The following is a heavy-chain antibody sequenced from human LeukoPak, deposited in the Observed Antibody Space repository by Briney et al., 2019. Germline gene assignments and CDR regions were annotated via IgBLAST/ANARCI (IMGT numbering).Heavy chain of an antibody. CDR1: GFTFSSYG. D-gene: IGHD1-26*01. CDR3: AKDWKWGANYYYFYGMNV. V-gene: IGHV3-30*18. Sequence: GGSLRLSCAASGFTFSSYGMHWVRQAPGKGLEWVAAISYDGSNEYYADSVKGRFTISRDNSKNMLYLQMNSLRVEDTAVYYCAKDWKWGANYYYFYGMNVWGQGTTVTVSS. CDR2: ISYDGSNE. J-gene: IGHJ6*02.